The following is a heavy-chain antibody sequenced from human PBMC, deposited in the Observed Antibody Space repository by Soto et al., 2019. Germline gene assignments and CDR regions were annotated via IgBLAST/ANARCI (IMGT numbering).Heavy chain of an antibody. D-gene: IGHD5-18*01. CDR1: GFTFSSYS. J-gene: IGHJ4*02. Sequence: GSLRLSCAASGFTFSSYSMNWVRQAPGKGLEWVSSISSSSSYIYYADSVKGRFTISRDNAKNSLYLQMNSLRAEDTAVYYCAREGYKDTALDYWGQGTLVTVSS. CDR2: ISSSSSYI. V-gene: IGHV3-21*01. CDR3: AREGYKDTALDY.